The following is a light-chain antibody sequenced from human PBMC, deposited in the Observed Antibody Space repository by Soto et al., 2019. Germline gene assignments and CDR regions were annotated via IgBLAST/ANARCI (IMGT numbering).Light chain of an antibody. CDR3: QQYNNWPPWA. V-gene: IGKV3-20*01. CDR2: GAS. J-gene: IGKJ1*01. CDR1: QSVSSSY. Sequence: EIGLTQSPGTLSLSPGERATLSCRAGQSVSSSYLAWYQQKPGQAPRLLIYGASSRATGIPDRFSGSGSGTDFTLTISSLQSEDFAVYYCQQYNNWPPWAFGQGTKVDIK.